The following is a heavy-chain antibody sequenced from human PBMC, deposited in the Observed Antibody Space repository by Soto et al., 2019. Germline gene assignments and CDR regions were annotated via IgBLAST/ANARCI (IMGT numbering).Heavy chain of an antibody. J-gene: IGHJ6*02. Sequence: VSGPTLVNPTQTLTLTCTFSGFSLSTSGMCVSWIRQPPGKALEWLALIDWDDDKYYSTSLKTRLTISKDTSKNQVVPTMTNMDPVDTATYYCARIRSDYDILTGYYYYYYGMDVWGQGTTVTVSS. CDR3: ARIRSDYDILTGYYYYYYGMDV. CDR1: GFSLSTSGMC. CDR2: IDWDDDK. V-gene: IGHV2-70*01. D-gene: IGHD3-9*01.